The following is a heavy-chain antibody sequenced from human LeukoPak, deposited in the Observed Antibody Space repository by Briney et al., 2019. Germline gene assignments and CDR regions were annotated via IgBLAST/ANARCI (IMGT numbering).Heavy chain of an antibody. CDR1: GFTFSNAW. CDR2: IKSKTDGGTT. J-gene: IGHJ4*02. D-gene: IGHD3-22*01. V-gene: IGHV3-15*01. Sequence: GGSLRLSCAASGFTFSNAWMSWVRQAPGKGLEWVGRIKSKTDGGTTDYAAPAKGRFTISRDDSKNTLYLQMNSLKTEDTAVYYCTTDQYYDSSGYYLVDYWGQGTLVTVSS. CDR3: TTDQYYDSSGYYLVDY.